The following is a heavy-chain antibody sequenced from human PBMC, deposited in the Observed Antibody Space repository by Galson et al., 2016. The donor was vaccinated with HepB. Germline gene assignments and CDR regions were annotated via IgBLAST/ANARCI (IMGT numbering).Heavy chain of an antibody. D-gene: IGHD3-3*01. V-gene: IGHV3-48*02. CDR3: ARDWSGDAFSITILGVVLDY. Sequence: SLRLSCAASGFTFSSYSMNWVRQAPGKGLEWVSYISSSSSTIYYADSVKGRFTISRDNAKNSLYLQMNSLRDEDTAVYYCARDWSGDAFSITILGVVLDYWGQGALVTVSS. CDR1: GFTFSSYS. J-gene: IGHJ4*02. CDR2: ISSSSSTI.